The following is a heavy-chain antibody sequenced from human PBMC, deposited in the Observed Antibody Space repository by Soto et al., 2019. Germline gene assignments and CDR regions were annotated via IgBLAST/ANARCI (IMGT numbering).Heavy chain of an antibody. CDR3: ARERSAAGTGWFDP. D-gene: IGHD6-13*01. V-gene: IGHV1-8*01. Sequence: QVQLVQSGAEVKKPGASVKVSCKASGYTFTSYDINWVRQATGQGLEWMGWMNPNSGNTGYAQKFQGSVTMTRNTSISTAYMELISLRSEDTAVYYCARERSAAGTGWFDPWGQGTLVTVSS. CDR1: GYTFTSYD. CDR2: MNPNSGNT. J-gene: IGHJ5*02.